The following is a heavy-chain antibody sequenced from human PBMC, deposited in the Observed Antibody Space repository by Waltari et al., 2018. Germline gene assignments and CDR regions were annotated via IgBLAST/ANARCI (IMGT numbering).Heavy chain of an antibody. CDR3: ARSLRCYYDSSGYCLFDY. CDR2: INTYNGDT. D-gene: IGHD3-22*01. V-gene: IGHV1-18*01. CDR1: GLTFTNYC. Sequence: QIQLVQSGGEVKKPGASVQVSCKASGLTFTNYCFTWVRQALGQGLEWMGGINTYNGDTNFAQKFQDRLTMPTDTSTSTAHMELRSLRSDDTAVYYCARSLRCYYDSSGYCLFDYWGQGTLVTVSS. J-gene: IGHJ4*02.